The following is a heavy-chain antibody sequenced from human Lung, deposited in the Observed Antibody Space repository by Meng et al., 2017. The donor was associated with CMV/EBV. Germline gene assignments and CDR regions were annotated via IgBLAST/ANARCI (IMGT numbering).Heavy chain of an antibody. Sequence: GASLKISCAASGFTFDDYAMQWVRQAPEKGLEWVSLISWDGGSTYYADSVKGRFTISRDNSKSSLYLQMNVLRAEDTALYHCAKYYYGLDVWGQGTTVTVSS. V-gene: IGHV3-43D*03. J-gene: IGHJ6*02. CDR1: GFTFDDYA. CDR2: ISWDGGST. CDR3: AKYYYGLDV.